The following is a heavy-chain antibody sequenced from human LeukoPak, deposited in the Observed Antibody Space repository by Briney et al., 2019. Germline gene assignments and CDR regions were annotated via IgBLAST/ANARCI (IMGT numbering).Heavy chain of an antibody. J-gene: IGHJ4*02. V-gene: IGHV3-64D*09. CDR3: VKDGYNYGLYYFDY. D-gene: IGHD5-18*01. CDR1: GFTFSSYA. Sequence: PGGSLRLSCSASGFTFSSYAMHWVRQAPGRGLEYVSAISSNGGNTYYADSVKGRFTISRDNSKNTLYLQMSSLRAEDTAVYYCVKDGYNYGLYYFDYWGLGTLVTVSS. CDR2: ISSNGGNT.